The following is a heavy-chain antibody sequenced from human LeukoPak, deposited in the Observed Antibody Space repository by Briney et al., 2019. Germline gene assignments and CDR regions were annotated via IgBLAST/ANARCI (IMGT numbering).Heavy chain of an antibody. D-gene: IGHD2-2*01. Sequence: SETLSLTCTVSGGSISSGDYYWSWIRQPPGKGLEWIGYIYYSGSTYYNPSLKSRVTISVDTSKNQFSLNLSSVTASDTAVYYCARYPGRSIVVVPAPPSDAFDIWGQGTMVTVSS. CDR2: IYYSGST. CDR1: GGSISSGDYY. V-gene: IGHV4-30-4*08. J-gene: IGHJ3*02. CDR3: ARYPGRSIVVVPAPPSDAFDI.